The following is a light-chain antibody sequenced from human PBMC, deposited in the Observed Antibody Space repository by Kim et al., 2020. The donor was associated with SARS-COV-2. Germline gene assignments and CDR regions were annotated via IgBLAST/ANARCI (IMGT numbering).Light chain of an antibody. CDR3: QSYDSSTWV. Sequence: NFMLTQPHSVSESPGKTVTISCTPDSGTIASNFVQWFQQRPGSSPPTVIFEDDRRPSGVPDRFSGSVDVSSNSASLTISGLKTEDEADYYCQSYDSSTWVFGGGTQLTVL. J-gene: IGLJ3*02. CDR2: EDD. V-gene: IGLV6-57*01. CDR1: SGTIASNF.